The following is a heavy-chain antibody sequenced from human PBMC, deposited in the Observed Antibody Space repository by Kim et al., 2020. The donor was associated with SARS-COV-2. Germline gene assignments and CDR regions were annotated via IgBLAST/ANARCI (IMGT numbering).Heavy chain of an antibody. CDR2: INHSGST. Sequence: SETLSLTCAVYGGSFSGYYWSWIRQPPGKGLEWIGEINHSGSTNYNPSLKSRVTISVDTSKNQFSLKLSSVTAADTAVYYWARGPSIAAADYVAWGQGTLLTVSP. D-gene: IGHD6-13*01. CDR1: GGSFSGYY. CDR3: ARGPSIAAADYVA. V-gene: IGHV4-34*01. J-gene: IGHJ5*02.